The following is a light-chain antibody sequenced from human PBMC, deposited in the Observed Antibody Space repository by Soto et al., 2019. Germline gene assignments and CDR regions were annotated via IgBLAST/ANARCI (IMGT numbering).Light chain of an antibody. CDR1: QGIRND. CDR3: QQYNSYST. Sequence: ALHRTQSPSSLSASVGDRLTITCRASQGIRNDLGWYQQTPGKAPKLLIFAASSLQSGVPSRFSGSGSGTDFTLTISSLQPEEFATYDCQQYNSYSTFGQATKVDIK. J-gene: IGKJ1*01. V-gene: IGKV1-6*01. CDR2: AAS.